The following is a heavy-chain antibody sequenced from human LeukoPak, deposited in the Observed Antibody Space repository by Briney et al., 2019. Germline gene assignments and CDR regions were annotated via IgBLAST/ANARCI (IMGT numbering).Heavy chain of an antibody. J-gene: IGHJ6*02. D-gene: IGHD2-15*01. Sequence: ASVKVSCKVSGYTLTELSMHWVRQAPGKGPEWMGGFDPEDGETIYAQKFQGRVTMTEDTSTDTAYMELSSLRSEDTAVYYCATDRGYCSGGSCYPLRAYYYYGMDVWGQGTTVTVSS. CDR2: FDPEDGET. CDR3: ATDRGYCSGGSCYPLRAYYYYGMDV. CDR1: GYTLTELS. V-gene: IGHV1-24*01.